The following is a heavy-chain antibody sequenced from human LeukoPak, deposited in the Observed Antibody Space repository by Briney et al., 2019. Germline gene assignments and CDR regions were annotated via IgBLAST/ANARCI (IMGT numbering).Heavy chain of an antibody. V-gene: IGHV4-34*01. CDR3: ARQCSGGSCYPMGGFDY. CDR2: IKHSGST. Sequence: ASETLSLTCAVYGGSFSGYYWSWIRQPPGKGLEWIGEIKHSGSTNYNPSLKSRVTISVDTSKNQFSLKLSSVTAADTAVYYCARQCSGGSCYPMGGFDYWGQGTLVTVSS. D-gene: IGHD2-15*01. CDR1: GGSFSGYY. J-gene: IGHJ4*02.